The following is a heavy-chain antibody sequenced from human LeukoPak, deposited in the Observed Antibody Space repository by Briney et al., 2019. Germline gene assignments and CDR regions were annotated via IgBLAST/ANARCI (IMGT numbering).Heavy chain of an antibody. V-gene: IGHV4-4*07. Sequence: SGTLSLTCTVSGGSISGYYWSWIRQPAGKGLEWIGRISTGGNTNYNPSLKSRVTMSVDTSKNQFSLRLSSVTAADTAIYYCARRPTPMAYFDYWGQGTLVTVSS. D-gene: IGHD5-18*01. J-gene: IGHJ4*02. CDR3: ARRPTPMAYFDY. CDR2: ISTGGNT. CDR1: GGSISGYY.